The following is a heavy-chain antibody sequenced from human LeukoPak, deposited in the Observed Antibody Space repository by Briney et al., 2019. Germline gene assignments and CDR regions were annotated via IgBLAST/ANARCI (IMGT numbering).Heavy chain of an antibody. CDR1: GFTFSSYE. CDR3: ARDRRAANYYDSSGYAFDI. CDR2: ITSSSRYT. J-gene: IGHJ3*02. Sequence: GGSLRLSCAASGFTFSSYEMNWVRQAPGKGLEWVSSITSSSRYTLYADSVKGRFTISRDNAKNSLYLQMNSLRAEDTAVYYCARDRRAANYYDSSGYAFDIWGQGTMVTVSS. D-gene: IGHD3-22*01. V-gene: IGHV3-21*06.